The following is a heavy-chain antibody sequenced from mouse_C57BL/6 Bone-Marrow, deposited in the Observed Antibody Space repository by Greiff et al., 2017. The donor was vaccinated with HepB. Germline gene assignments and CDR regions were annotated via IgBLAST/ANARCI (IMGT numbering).Heavy chain of an antibody. D-gene: IGHD3-2*02. Sequence: EVKLVESGGGLVKPGGSLKLSCAASGFTFSSYAMSWVRQTPEKRLEWVATISDGGSYIYYPDNVKGRFTISRDNAKNNLYLQMSHLKSEDTAMYYCARDSSGYVYFDVWGTGTTVTVSS. CDR2: ISDGGSYI. CDR1: GFTFSSYA. J-gene: IGHJ1*03. CDR3: ARDSSGYVYFDV. V-gene: IGHV5-4*01.